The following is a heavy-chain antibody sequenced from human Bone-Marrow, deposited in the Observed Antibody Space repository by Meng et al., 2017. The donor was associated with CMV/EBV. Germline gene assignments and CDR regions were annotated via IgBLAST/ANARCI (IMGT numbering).Heavy chain of an antibody. J-gene: IGHJ4*02. D-gene: IGHD6-6*01. CDR1: GFTFSSYA. V-gene: IGHV3-23*01. CDR3: AKDNREGIPIAARSELLFDD. Sequence: GESLKISCAASGFTFSSYAMSWVRQAPGKGLEWVSAISGSGGSTYYADSVKGRFTISRDNSKNTLYLQMNSLRAEDTAVYYCAKDNREGIPIAARSELLFDDWGQGKLVTFSS. CDR2: ISGSGGST.